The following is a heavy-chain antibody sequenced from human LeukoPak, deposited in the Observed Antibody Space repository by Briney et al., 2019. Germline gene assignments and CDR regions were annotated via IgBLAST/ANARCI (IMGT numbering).Heavy chain of an antibody. CDR1: GCTFTSYD. D-gene: IGHD6-13*01. CDR2: ISAYNGNT. V-gene: IGHV1-18*01. J-gene: IGHJ4*02. Sequence: GASVKESCMATGCTFTSYDISWLRQAAGQGLEWVGWISAYNGNTNYAQKPQERVTMTPDTCTSTAYMAMRSLRSADTAVYYCARAGQQLGYWGQGTLVTVSS. CDR3: ARAGQQLGY.